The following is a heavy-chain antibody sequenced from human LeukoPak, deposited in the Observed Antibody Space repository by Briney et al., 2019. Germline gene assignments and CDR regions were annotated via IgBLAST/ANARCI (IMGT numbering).Heavy chain of an antibody. J-gene: IGHJ5*02. V-gene: IGHV1-69*01. CDR3: ARTYSGGFDWFDP. CDR2: IIPIFGTA. D-gene: IGHD6-19*01. CDR1: GGTFSSYA. Sequence: SVNVSCKASGGTFSSYAISWVRQAPGQGLEWMGGIIPIFGTANYAQKFQGRVTITADESTSTAYMELSSLRSEDTAVYYCARTYSGGFDWFDPWGQGTLVTVSS.